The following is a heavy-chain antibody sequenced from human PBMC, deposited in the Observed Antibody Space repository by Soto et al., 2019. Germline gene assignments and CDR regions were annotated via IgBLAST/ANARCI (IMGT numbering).Heavy chain of an antibody. D-gene: IGHD4-4*01. V-gene: IGHV3-15*01. CDR3: TTITVTWDWEHYYYYYGMDV. CDR2: IKSKTDGGTT. Sequence: PGGSLRLSCAASGFTFSNAWMSWVRQAPGKGLEWVGRIKSKTDGGTTDYAAPVKGRFTISRDDSKNTLYLQMNSLKTEDTAVYYCTTITVTWDWEHYYYYYGMDVWGQGTTVTVSS. CDR1: GFTFSNAW. J-gene: IGHJ6*02.